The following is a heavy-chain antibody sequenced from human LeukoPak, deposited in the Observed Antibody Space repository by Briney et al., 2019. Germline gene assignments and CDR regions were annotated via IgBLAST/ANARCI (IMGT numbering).Heavy chain of an antibody. CDR3: ARMSYDFWSGYYSPYYYYGMDV. Sequence: GGSLRLSCAASGFTFSSYWMSWVRQAPGKGLEWVANIKQDGSEKYYVGSVKGRFTISRDNAKNSLYLQMNSLRAEDTAVYYCARMSYDFWSGYYSPYYYYGMDVWGQGTTVTVSS. J-gene: IGHJ6*02. V-gene: IGHV3-7*01. D-gene: IGHD3-3*01. CDR1: GFTFSSYW. CDR2: IKQDGSEK.